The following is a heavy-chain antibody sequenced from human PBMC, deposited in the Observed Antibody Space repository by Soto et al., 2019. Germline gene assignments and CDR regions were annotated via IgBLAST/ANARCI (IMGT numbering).Heavy chain of an antibody. CDR1: GYTFTSYA. Sequence: QVQLVQSGAEVKKPGASVKVSCKASGYTFTSYAMHWVRQAPGQRLEWMGWINAGNGNTKYSQKFQGRVTITRDTSASTAYMELSSLSSEDTAVYYCARDPGYRYGYNWGQGTLVTVSS. CDR3: ARDPGYRYGYN. J-gene: IGHJ1*01. V-gene: IGHV1-3*01. D-gene: IGHD5-18*01. CDR2: INAGNGNT.